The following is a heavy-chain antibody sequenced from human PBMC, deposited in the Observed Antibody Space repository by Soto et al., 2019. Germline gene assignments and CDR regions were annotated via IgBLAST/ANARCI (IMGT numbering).Heavy chain of an antibody. D-gene: IGHD4-17*01. CDR2: LDYEEGER. J-gene: IGHJ4*02. CDR1: RTSLSVLP. CDR3: AAGVTTFDY. V-gene: IGHV1-24*01. Sequence: GASVKVSFKVSRTSLSVLPRHRVRQAPGKELEWMGSLDYEEGERSFAHRFQGRLTVTEDTSTDTAYMELSSLMSEDTAVYYCAAGVTTFDYWGQGTLVTVSS.